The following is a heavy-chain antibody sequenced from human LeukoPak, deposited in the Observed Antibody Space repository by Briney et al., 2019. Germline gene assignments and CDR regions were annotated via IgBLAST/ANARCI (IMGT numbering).Heavy chain of an antibody. V-gene: IGHV4-38-2*02. D-gene: IGHD2-21*02. J-gene: IGHJ4*02. Sequence: PSETLSLTCTVSGYSISSGYYWGWIRQPPGKGLEWIGSLYTYYNPSLKSRVTISVDTSKNRFSLKLSSVTAADTAVYYCARRTTYIGWRPSESPSCFDYWGQGTLVTVSS. CDR1: GYSISSGYY. CDR3: ARRTTYIGWRPSESPSCFDY. CDR2: LYT.